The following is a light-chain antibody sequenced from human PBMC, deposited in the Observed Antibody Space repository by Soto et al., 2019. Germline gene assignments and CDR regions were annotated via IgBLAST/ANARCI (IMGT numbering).Light chain of an antibody. CDR3: QQYNSYWT. CDR2: DAS. CDR1: QSLNTR. V-gene: IGKV1-5*01. J-gene: IGKJ1*01. Sequence: DVQMTQSPSTLSASVGDRVTITCRASQSLNTRLAWYQKKPGKAPNLLIYDASSLESGVPSRFSGSGFGTEFTLTISSLQADDVATYYCQQYNSYWTYGQGTKVEIK.